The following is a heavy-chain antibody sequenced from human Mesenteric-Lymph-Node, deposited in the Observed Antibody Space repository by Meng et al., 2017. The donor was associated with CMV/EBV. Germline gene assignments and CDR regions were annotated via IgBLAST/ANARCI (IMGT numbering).Heavy chain of an antibody. D-gene: IGHD5-18*01. V-gene: IGHV3-30-3*01. J-gene: IGHJ6*02. CDR1: GFTFSSYA. CDR3: ARPTSYTYGFRSDHYYGMDV. CDR2: ISYDGSKK. Sequence: GGSLRLSCAASGFTFSSYALHWVRQSPGKGLDWVAVISYDGSKKYYTDSVKGRFTISRDDSENTLYLHLDSLRTEDTAVYYCARPTSYTYGFRSDHYYGMDVWGQGTTVTVSS.